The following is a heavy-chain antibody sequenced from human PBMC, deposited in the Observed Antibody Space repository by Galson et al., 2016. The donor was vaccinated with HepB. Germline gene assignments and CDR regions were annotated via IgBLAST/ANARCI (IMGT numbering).Heavy chain of an antibody. V-gene: IGHV3-33*08. CDR3: ARGKSDWGSFDY. Sequence: SLRLSCAGSGFDFSCHEMNWVRQAPGKGLEWVALIWYDGSNEFYADSVKGRFTVSRDNSKNLLYLQMNSLRVEDTAVYFCARGKSDWGSFDYWGQGTLVTVSS. J-gene: IGHJ4*02. CDR1: GFDFSCHE. CDR2: IWYDGSNE. D-gene: IGHD3-16*01.